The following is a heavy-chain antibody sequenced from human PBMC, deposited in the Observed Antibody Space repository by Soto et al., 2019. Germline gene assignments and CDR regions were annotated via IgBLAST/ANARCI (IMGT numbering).Heavy chain of an antibody. CDR3: ARDYYGEGYFDY. CDR1: GFTFSTYA. J-gene: IGHJ4*02. Sequence: QVQLVESGGGVVQPGRSLRLSCAASGFTFSTYAMHWVRQAPGKGLEWVAAISYDGSNKYYADSVKGRFTISRDNSKNTLYLQMNSLRAEDTAVYYCARDYYGEGYFDYWGQGTLVTVSS. CDR2: ISYDGSNK. V-gene: IGHV3-30*04. D-gene: IGHD3-22*01.